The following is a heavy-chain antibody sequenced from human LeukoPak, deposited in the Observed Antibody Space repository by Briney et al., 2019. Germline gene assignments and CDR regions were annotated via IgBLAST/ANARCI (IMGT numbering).Heavy chain of an antibody. J-gene: IGHJ5*02. CDR1: GYSFTSYW. CDR3: ARMIAAATNWFDP. Sequence: LGESLKISCKGSGYSFTSYWIGWVRQMPGKGLEWMGIIYPGDPDTRYSPSFQGQVTISADKSISTAYLQWSSLKASDTAMYYCARMIAAATNWFDPWGQGTLVTVSS. CDR2: IYPGDPDT. V-gene: IGHV5-51*01. D-gene: IGHD6-13*01.